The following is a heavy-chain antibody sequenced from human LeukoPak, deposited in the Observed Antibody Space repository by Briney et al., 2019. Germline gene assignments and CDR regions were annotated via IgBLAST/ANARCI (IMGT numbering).Heavy chain of an antibody. V-gene: IGHV3-48*01. Sequence: GGSLRLSCAASGFTFSSYSMNWVRQAPGKGLEWISYISTSSSTIYYAESVKGRFIISRDNSKNTLNLQMNSLRAEDTAVYYCAELGITMIGGVWGKGTTVTISS. CDR2: ISTSSSTI. CDR1: GFTFSSYS. J-gene: IGHJ6*04. CDR3: AELGITMIGGV. D-gene: IGHD3-10*02.